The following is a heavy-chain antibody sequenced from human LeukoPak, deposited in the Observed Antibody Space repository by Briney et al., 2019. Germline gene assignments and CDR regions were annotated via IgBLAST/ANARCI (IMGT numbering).Heavy chain of an antibody. CDR3: TRAVAGHPD. V-gene: IGHV4-34*01. D-gene: IGHD5-12*01. CDR2: INLSGYT. J-gene: IGHJ4*02. CDR1: GVPFSNYY. Sequence: PSETLSLTCAVSGVPFSNYYWSWVRQSPRQGLEWIGEINLSGYTNYNPSLKSRVTMSIDTSKNQFSLRLTSVTAADTGVYYCTRAVAGHPDWGQGTLVTVSS.